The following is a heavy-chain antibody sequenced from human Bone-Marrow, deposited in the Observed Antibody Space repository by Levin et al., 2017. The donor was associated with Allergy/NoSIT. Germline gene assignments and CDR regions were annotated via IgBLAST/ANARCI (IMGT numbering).Heavy chain of an antibody. CDR1: GYTFTSYG. V-gene: IGHV1-18*01. D-gene: IGHD5-24*01. J-gene: IGHJ4*02. CDR3: ARDQGDGYNTYYFDY. CDR2: ISAYNGNT. Sequence: ASVKVSCKASGYTFTSYGISWVRQAPGQGLEWMGWISAYNGNTNYAQKLQGRVTMTTDTSTSTAYMELRSLRSDDTAVYYCARDQGDGYNTYYFDYWGQGTLVTVSS.